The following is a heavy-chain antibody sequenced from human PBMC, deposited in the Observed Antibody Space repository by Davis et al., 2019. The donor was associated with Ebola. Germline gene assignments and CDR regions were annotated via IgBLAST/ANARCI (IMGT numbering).Heavy chain of an antibody. CDR2: INPHNGNT. CDR3: ARPLYGNSWFGYVFDI. V-gene: IGHV1-18*04. CDR1: GYTFTSYG. Sequence: ASVKVSCKASGYTFTSYGISWVRQAPGQGLEWMGWINPHNGNTNYAQNVQGRVIMTSDTATTTAYMELRSLRSDDTATYYCARPLYGNSWFGYVFDIWGQGTMVIVSS. J-gene: IGHJ3*02. D-gene: IGHD6-13*01.